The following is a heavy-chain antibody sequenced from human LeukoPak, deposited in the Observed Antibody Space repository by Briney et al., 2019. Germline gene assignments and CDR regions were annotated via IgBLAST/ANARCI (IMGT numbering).Heavy chain of an antibody. J-gene: IGHJ4*02. CDR1: GFTVSSNY. D-gene: IGHD3-3*01. Sequence: PGGSLRLSCAASGFTVSSNYMSWVRQAPGKGLEWVSVIYSGGSTYYVDAVKGRFTVSRDNSKNTLDLQMNSLRAEDTAVYYCGRDHFGFGVFDFWGQGTLVTVSS. CDR3: GRDHFGFGVFDF. V-gene: IGHV3-53*01. CDR2: IYSGGST.